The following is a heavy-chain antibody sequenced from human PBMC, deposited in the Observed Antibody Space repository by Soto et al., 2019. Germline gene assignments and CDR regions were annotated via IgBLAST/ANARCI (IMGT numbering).Heavy chain of an antibody. Sequence: GASVKVSCKASGYTFSTYAMHWVRQAPGQSLEWMGWLNGGTGQTRYSQKFQDRVIIIRDTSASTGYMELSSLTSEDTAVYYCARGKGMEENYFYYGLDIWGQGTTVTVSS. CDR3: ARGKGMEENYFYYGLDI. V-gene: IGHV1-3*01. J-gene: IGHJ6*02. CDR1: GYTFSTYA. CDR2: LNGGTGQT. D-gene: IGHD1-1*01.